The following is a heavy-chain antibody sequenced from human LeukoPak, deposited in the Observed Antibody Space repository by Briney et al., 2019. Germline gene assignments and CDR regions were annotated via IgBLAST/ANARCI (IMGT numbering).Heavy chain of an antibody. CDR2: IYYSGST. Sequence: SETLSLTCTVSGGSISSYYWSWIRQPPGKGREGIGYIYYSGSTYYNPSLKSRVTMSVDTSKNQFSLTLSSVTAADTAVYYCARGRIGGPKAPFDYWGQGTLVTVSS. D-gene: IGHD3-16*01. J-gene: IGHJ4*02. CDR3: ARGRIGGPKAPFDY. CDR1: GGSISSYY. V-gene: IGHV4-59*01.